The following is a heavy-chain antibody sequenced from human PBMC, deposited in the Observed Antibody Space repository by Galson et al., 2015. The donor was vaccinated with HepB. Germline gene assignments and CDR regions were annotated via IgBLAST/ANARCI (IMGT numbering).Heavy chain of an antibody. D-gene: IGHD3-3*01. V-gene: IGHV1-69*13. CDR3: AREMNGKGDYDSLESRWFDP. CDR1: GGTFSSYA. J-gene: IGHJ5*02. CDR2: VIPIFGTA. Sequence: SVKVSCKASGGTFSSYAISWVRQAPGQGLEWMGGVIPIFGTANYAQKFQGRVTITADESASTAYMELSSLRSEDTAVYYCAREMNGKGDYDSLESRWFDPWGQGTLVTVSS.